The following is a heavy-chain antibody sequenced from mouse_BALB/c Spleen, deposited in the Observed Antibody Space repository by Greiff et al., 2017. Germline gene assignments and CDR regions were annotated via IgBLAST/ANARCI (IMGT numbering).Heavy chain of an antibody. V-gene: IGHV14-3*02. J-gene: IGHJ4*01. CDR3: VCGYYYGSSGQMDY. D-gene: IGHD1-1*01. Sequence: EVQLQQSGAELVKPGASVKLSCTASGFNIKDTYMHWVKQRPEQGLEWIGRIDPANGNTKYDPKFQGKATITADTSSNTAYLQLSSLTSEDTAVYYCVCGYYYGSSGQMDYWGQGTSVTVSS. CDR1: GFNIKDTY. CDR2: IDPANGNT.